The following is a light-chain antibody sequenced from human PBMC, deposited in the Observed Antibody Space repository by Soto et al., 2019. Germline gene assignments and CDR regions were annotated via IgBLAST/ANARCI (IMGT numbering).Light chain of an antibody. J-gene: IGLJ2*01. Sequence: QSVLTQPPSVSEAPRQRVTISCFGRSSNIGNNAVNWYQQLPGKAPKLLIYYDDLLPSGVSDRFSGSKSGTSASLAISGLQSEDEADYYCAAWDDSLNGVVFGGGTKVTVL. CDR2: YDD. CDR1: SSNIGNNA. V-gene: IGLV1-36*01. CDR3: AAWDDSLNGVV.